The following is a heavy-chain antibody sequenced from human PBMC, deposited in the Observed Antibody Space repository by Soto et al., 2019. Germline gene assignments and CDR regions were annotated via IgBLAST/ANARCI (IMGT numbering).Heavy chain of an antibody. D-gene: IGHD3-9*01. CDR1: GGTFSSYT. Sequence: QVQLVQSGAEVKKPGSSVKVSCKASGGTFSSYTISWVRQAPGQGLEWMGRIIPILGIANYAQKFQGRVTIPADKSTSTAYMELSSLRSEDTAVYYCARVHYDILTGYSERNAFDIWGQGTMVTVSS. V-gene: IGHV1-69*02. CDR3: ARVHYDILTGYSERNAFDI. CDR2: IIPILGIA. J-gene: IGHJ3*02.